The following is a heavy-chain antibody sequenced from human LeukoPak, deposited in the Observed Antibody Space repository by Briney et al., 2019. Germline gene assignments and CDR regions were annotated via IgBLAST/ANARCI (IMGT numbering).Heavy chain of an antibody. CDR1: GFTVSNNY. J-gene: IGHJ4*02. CDR2: IYGDGDT. CDR3: ARVSYYDSSGYYFLSYVDY. V-gene: IGHV3-53*01. Sequence: PGGSLRLSCAASGFTVSNNYMSWVRQAPGKGLEWVSVIYGDGDTFYADSVRGRFTISRDSSKNTLYLQMNSLGAEDTAVYYCARVSYYDSSGYYFLSYVDYWGQGTLVTVSS. D-gene: IGHD3-22*01.